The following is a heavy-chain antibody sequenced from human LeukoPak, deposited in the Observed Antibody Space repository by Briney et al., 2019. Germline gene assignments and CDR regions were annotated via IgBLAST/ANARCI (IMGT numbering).Heavy chain of an antibody. CDR1: GYTFTSYG. Sequence: ASVKVSCKASGYTFTSYGISWVRQAPGQGLEWMGWISAYNGNTNYAQKFQGRVTMTEDTSTDTAYMELSSLRSEDTAVYYCATDKTYYGSGSYYYWGQGTLVTVSS. D-gene: IGHD3-10*01. CDR2: ISAYNGNT. CDR3: ATDKTYYGSGSYYY. V-gene: IGHV1-18*01. J-gene: IGHJ4*02.